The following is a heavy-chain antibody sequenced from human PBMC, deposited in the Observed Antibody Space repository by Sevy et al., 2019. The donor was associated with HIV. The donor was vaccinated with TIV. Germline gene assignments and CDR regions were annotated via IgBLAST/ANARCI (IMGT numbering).Heavy chain of an antibody. CDR1: GFTFSLHN. D-gene: IGHD7-27*01. Sequence: GGSLRLSCAASGFTFSLHNMNWVRQAPGKGLEWISYISKSGSTTYFADSVRGRFTISRDNAKNSLFLEMHSLTDEDTAVYYCAREENRELGTIPLDSWGRGIQVTVSS. CDR3: AREENRELGTIPLDS. CDR2: ISKSGSTT. J-gene: IGHJ4*02. V-gene: IGHV3-48*02.